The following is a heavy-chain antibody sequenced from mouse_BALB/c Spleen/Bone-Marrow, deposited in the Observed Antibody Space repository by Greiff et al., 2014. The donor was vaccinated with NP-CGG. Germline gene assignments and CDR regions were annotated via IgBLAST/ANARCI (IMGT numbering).Heavy chain of an antibody. D-gene: IGHD2-3*01. CDR3: TRTYEYFDY. CDR1: GYTFTSYW. V-gene: IGHV1-69*02. CDR2: IYPSDNYT. J-gene: IGHJ2*02. Sequence: QVQLQQSGAELVRPGASLKLSCTASGYTFTSYWINWVKQRPGEGLEWIGNIYPSDNYTNYNHNFKDKATLTVDKSSSTAYMQLSSPTSGDSAVYYCTRTYEYFDYWGQGTSLTVSS.